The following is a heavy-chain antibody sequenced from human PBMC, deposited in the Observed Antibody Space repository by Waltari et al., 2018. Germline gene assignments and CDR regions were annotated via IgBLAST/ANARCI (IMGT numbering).Heavy chain of an antibody. CDR1: GGSISSYY. J-gene: IGHJ6*03. D-gene: IGHD6-13*01. Sequence: QVQLQESGPGLVKPSETLSLTCTVSGGSISSYYWSWIRQPPGKGLEWSGYIYYSGSTNYNPSLKSRVTISVDTSKNQFSLKLSSVTAADTAVYYCARHYSSSWYGGDYYYYMDVWGKGTTVTVSS. CDR3: ARHYSSSWYGGDYYYYMDV. V-gene: IGHV4-59*01. CDR2: IYYSGST.